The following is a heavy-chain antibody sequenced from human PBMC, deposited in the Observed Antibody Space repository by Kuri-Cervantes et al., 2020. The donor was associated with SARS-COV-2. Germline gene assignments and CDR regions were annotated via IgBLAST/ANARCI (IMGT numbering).Heavy chain of an antibody. Sequence: GGSLRLSCAASGITVSTNYMNWVRQAPGKGLEWLSVMYSGRSTYYADSAKGRFTISRDTSKNTVYLQMNSLRAEDTAVYYCANGGSGYYLHDAFDIWGQGTMVTVSS. CDR1: GITVSTNY. CDR3: ANGGSGYYLHDAFDI. V-gene: IGHV3-53*01. D-gene: IGHD3-22*01. J-gene: IGHJ3*02. CDR2: MYSGRST.